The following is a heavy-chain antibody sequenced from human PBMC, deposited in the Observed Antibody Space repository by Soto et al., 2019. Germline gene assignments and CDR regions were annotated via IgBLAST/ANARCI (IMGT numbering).Heavy chain of an antibody. J-gene: IGHJ4*02. V-gene: IGHV3-23*01. D-gene: IGHD2-2*02. CDR3: AKGPPDPRDPLAPRYCSSTSCYTSYFDY. CDR1: GFTFSSYA. CDR2: ISGSGGST. Sequence: PGGSLRLSCAASGFTFSSYAMSWVRQAPGKGLEWVSAISGSGGSTYYADSVKGRFTISRDNSKNTLYLQMNGLRAEDTAVYYCAKGPPDPRDPLAPRYCSSTSCYTSYFDYWGQGTLVTVSS.